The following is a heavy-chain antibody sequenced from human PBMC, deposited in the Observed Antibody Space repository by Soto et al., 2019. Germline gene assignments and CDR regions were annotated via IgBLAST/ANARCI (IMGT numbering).Heavy chain of an antibody. D-gene: IGHD1-1*01. V-gene: IGHV3-23*01. CDR1: GFTFSTYA. Sequence: GGSLRVSWAASGFTFSTYAISWVRQAPGKGLEWVSVISGSGGSTYYADSVKGRFTISRDNSKNTLYLQMNSLRAEDTAVYYCAKRATGTDFDYWGQGTLVTVSS. CDR2: ISGSGGST. J-gene: IGHJ4*02. CDR3: AKRATGTDFDY.